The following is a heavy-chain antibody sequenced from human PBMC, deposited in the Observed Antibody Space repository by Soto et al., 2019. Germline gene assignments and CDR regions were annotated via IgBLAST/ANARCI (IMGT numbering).Heavy chain of an antibody. J-gene: IGHJ4*02. CDR3: ARARYGDSMYYFDY. V-gene: IGHV3-13*01. Sequence: GGSLRLSCAASGFTFSSYDMHWVRQATGKGLEWVSAIGTAGDTYYPGSVKGRFTISRENAKNSLYLQMNSLRAGDTAVYYCARARYGDSMYYFDYWGQGTLVTVSS. D-gene: IGHD4-17*01. CDR1: GFTFSSYD. CDR2: IGTAGDT.